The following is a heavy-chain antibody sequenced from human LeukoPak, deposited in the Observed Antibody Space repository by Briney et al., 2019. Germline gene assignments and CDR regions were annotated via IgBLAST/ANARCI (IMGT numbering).Heavy chain of an antibody. CDR2: IYYSGST. J-gene: IGHJ3*02. D-gene: IGHD1-26*01. Sequence: WVRQAPGKGLEWIGSIYYSGSTYYNPSLKSRVTISVDTSKNQFSLKLSSVTAADTAVYYCARGYSGSYWGAFDIWGQGTMVTVSS. V-gene: IGHV4-39*07. CDR3: ARGYSGSYWGAFDI.